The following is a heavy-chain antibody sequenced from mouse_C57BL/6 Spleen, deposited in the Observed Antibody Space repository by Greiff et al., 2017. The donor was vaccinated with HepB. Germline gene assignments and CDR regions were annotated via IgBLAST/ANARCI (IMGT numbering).Heavy chain of an antibody. CDR1: GYTFTSYW. CDR3: ARISSYYFDY. J-gene: IGHJ2*01. Sequence: VQLQQSGAELVKPGASVKLSCKASGYTFTSYWMHWVKQRPGQGLEWIGMIHPNSGSTNYNEKFKSKATLTVDKSSSTAYMQLSSLTSEDSAVYYCARISSYYFDYWGQGTTLTVSS. CDR2: IHPNSGST. V-gene: IGHV1-64*01.